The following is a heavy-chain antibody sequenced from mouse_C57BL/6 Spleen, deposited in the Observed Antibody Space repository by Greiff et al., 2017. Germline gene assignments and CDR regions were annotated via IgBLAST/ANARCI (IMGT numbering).Heavy chain of an antibody. CDR2: IYPGDGDT. V-gene: IGHV1-80*01. Sequence: VKLQESGAELVKPGASVKISCKASGYAFSSYWMNWVKQRPGKGLEWIGQIYPGDGDTNYNGKFKGKATLTADKSSSTAYMQLSSLTSEDSAVYFCAREGLTWFAYWGQGTLVTVSA. CDR3: AREGLTWFAY. J-gene: IGHJ3*01. D-gene: IGHD3-3*01. CDR1: GYAFSSYW.